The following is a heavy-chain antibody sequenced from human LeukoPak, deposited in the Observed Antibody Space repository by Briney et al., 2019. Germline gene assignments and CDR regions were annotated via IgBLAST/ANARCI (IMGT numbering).Heavy chain of an antibody. CDR2: IKSKTDGGTT. V-gene: IGHV3-15*07. J-gene: IGHJ4*02. CDR3: TTGAYSSSSDFDY. D-gene: IGHD6-6*01. Sequence: GGSLRLSCAASGFTFSNGWMNWVRQAPEKGLEWVGRIKSKTDGGTTDYAAPVKGRFTISRDDSKNTLYLQMNSLKTEDTAVYYCTTGAYSSSSDFDYWGQGTLVTVSS. CDR1: GFTFSNGW.